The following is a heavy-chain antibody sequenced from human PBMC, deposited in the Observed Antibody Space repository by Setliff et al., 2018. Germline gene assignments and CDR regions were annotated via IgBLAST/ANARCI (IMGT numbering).Heavy chain of an antibody. V-gene: IGHV4-59*01. CDR1: GGSISTYY. CDR2: IYYRGST. Sequence: SETLSLTCNVSGGSISTYYWTWIRQPPGKGLEWIGYIYYRGSTNYNPSLKSRVTISVDTSKNQFSLKLTSVTAADTAVYYCARGPSYTRVDESNYNYYYMDVWGKGTTVTVSS. J-gene: IGHJ6*03. D-gene: IGHD3-16*01. CDR3: ARGPSYTRVDESNYNYYYMDV.